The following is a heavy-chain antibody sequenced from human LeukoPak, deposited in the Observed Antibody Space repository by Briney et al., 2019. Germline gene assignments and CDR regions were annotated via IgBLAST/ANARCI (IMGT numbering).Heavy chain of an antibody. V-gene: IGHV3-73*01. CDR3: TRRAAAQGRNDY. D-gene: IGHD6-13*01. CDR2: IRSKANSYAT. CDR1: GFTFSGSA. Sequence: GWSLRLSCAASGFTFSGSAMHWVRQASGKGLEWVGRIRSKANSYATAYAASVKGRFTISRDDSKNTAYLQMNSLKTEDTAVYYCTRRAAAQGRNDYWGQGTLVTVSS. J-gene: IGHJ4*02.